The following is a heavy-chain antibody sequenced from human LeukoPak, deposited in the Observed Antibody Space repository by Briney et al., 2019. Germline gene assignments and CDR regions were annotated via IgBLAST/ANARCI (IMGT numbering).Heavy chain of an antibody. CDR3: ARGLGPVYGDYVGY. Sequence: RGSLRLSCAASGFTFSSYGMHWVRQAPGKGLEWVAFIRYDGSNKYYADSVKGRFTISRDNSKNTLYLQMNSLRAEDTAVYYCARGLGPVYGDYVGYWGQGTLVTVSS. V-gene: IGHV3-30*02. J-gene: IGHJ4*02. D-gene: IGHD4-17*01. CDR1: GFTFSSYG. CDR2: IRYDGSNK.